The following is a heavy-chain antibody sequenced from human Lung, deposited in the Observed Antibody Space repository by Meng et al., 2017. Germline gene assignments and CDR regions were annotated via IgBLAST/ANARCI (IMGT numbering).Heavy chain of an antibody. CDR1: GFYFSNAW. CDR3: TWDDKAVSDY. Sequence: VYLVESGGYLVKAGGSLRLSCAASGFYFSNAWMSWVRQAPGKGLEWVGRIKSNTDGGTTEYAAPVTGRFTISRDDSKSTLNLHLSGLRTDDTGVYYCTWDDKAVSDYWGQGTLVTVSS. D-gene: IGHD3-9*01. J-gene: IGHJ4*02. V-gene: IGHV3-15*01. CDR2: IKSNTDGGTT.